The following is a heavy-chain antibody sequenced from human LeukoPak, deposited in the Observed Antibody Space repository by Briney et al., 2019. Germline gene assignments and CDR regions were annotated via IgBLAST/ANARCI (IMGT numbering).Heavy chain of an antibody. CDR2: ISGSGGST. CDR1: GFTFSSYA. D-gene: IGHD5-18*01. V-gene: IGHV3-23*01. CDR3: AKDCVDFGYSYGYGDAFDI. J-gene: IGHJ3*02. Sequence: GGSLRLSCAASGFTFSSYAMSWVRQAPGKGLEWVSAISGSGGSTYYADSVKGRFTISRDNSKNTPYLQMNSLRAEDTAVYYCAKDCVDFGYSYGYGDAFDIWGQGTMVTVSS.